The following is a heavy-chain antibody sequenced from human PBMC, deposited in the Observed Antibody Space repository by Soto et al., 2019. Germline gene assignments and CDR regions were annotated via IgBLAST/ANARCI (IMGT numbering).Heavy chain of an antibody. CDR2: ISSSGSTI. V-gene: IGHV3-48*03. CDR3: ARDDIVVVTATHGYYYYYGMDV. D-gene: IGHD2-21*02. Sequence: ESGGGLVQPGGSLRLSCAASGFTFSSYEMNWVRQAPGKGLEWVSYISSSGSTIYYADSVKGRFTISRDNAKNSLYLQMNSLRAEDTAVYYCARDDIVVVTATHGYYYYYGMDVWGQGTTVTVSS. J-gene: IGHJ6*02. CDR1: GFTFSSYE.